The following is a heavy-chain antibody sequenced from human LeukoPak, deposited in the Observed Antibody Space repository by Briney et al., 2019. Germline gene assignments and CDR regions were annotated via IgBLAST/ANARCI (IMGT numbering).Heavy chain of an antibody. J-gene: IGHJ5*02. Sequence: SETLSLTCTVSGGSISSYYWSWIRQPPGKGLEWIGYIYYSGSTNCNPSLKSRVTISVDTSKNQFSLKLSSVTAADTAVYYCARGAVLLWFGELLGGPWFDPWGQGTLVTVSS. CDR2: IYYSGST. CDR1: GGSISSYY. V-gene: IGHV4-59*01. CDR3: ARGAVLLWFGELLGGPWFDP. D-gene: IGHD3-10*01.